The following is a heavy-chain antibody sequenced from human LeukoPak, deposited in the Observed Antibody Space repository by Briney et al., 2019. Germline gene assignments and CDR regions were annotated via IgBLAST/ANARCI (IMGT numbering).Heavy chain of an antibody. CDR2: VHYSGTT. CDR1: GGSISSSLYY. Sequence: SETLSLTCTVSGGSISSSLYYWGWIRQPPGKGLEWIGTVHYSGTTYYNPSLKSRLTISIDTSKNQFSLKLSSVTAADTAVYYCARVSPYYYGSGSYITWGQGTLVTVSS. D-gene: IGHD3-10*01. J-gene: IGHJ5*02. CDR3: ARVSPYYYGSGSYIT. V-gene: IGHV4-39*07.